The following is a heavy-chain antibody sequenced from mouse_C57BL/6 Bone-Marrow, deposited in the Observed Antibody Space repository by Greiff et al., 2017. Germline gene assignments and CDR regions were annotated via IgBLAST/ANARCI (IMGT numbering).Heavy chain of an antibody. J-gene: IGHJ2*01. V-gene: IGHV1-82*01. CDR1: GYAFSSSW. CDR3: ARTITTRIFDY. Sequence: QVQLQQSGPELVKPGASVKISCKASGYAFSSSWMNWVKQRPGKGLEWIGRIYPGDGDTNYNGKFKGKATLTADKSSSTAYMQLSSLTSEDSAVYFCARTITTRIFDYWGQGTTLTVSS. D-gene: IGHD2-4*01. CDR2: IYPGDGDT.